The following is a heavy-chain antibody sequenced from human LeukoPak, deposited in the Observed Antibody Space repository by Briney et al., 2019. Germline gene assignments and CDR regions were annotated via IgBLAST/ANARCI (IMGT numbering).Heavy chain of an antibody. CDR1: GLTFSTYW. D-gene: IGHD2-2*02. CDR2: INSDGSGT. CDR3: AKDLVVPAAIGYYYYYGRDV. J-gene: IGHJ6*02. Sequence: GGSLRLSCTASGLTFSTYWMHWVRQAPGTGLVWVSRINSDGSGTRYADSVKGRFTIPRDNAKNSLYLQMNSLRPEDTALYYCAKDLVVPAAIGYYYYYGRDVGGRGTTVTVSS. V-gene: IGHV3-74*01.